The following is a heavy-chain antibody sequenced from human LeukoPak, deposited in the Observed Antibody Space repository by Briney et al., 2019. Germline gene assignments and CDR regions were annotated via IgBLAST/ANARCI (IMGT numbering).Heavy chain of an antibody. CDR3: ARVSGIAAAFDI. J-gene: IGHJ3*02. D-gene: IGHD6-13*01. CDR1: GGTFSSYA. V-gene: IGHV1-69*13. CDR2: IIPIFGTA. Sequence: ASVKVSCKASGGTFSSYAISWVRQAPGQGLEWMGGIIPIFGTANYAQKFQGRVTITADESTSTAYMELSSLRSEDTAVYYCARVSGIAAAFDIWGQGTMVTVSS.